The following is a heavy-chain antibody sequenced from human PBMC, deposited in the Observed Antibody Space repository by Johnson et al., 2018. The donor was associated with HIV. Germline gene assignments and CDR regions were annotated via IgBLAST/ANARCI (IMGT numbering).Heavy chain of an antibody. CDR2: VNWNGART. V-gene: IGHV3-20*04. D-gene: IGHD2-2*01. CDR3: ARGPGLFSRPEQFAFDI. CDR1: GFIFDDFG. Sequence: VQLVESGGGVVRPGESLRLSCAASGFIFDDFGMNWVRHAPGKGLEWVSDVNWNGARTGYADSVKGRFTISRDNAKNSVYLQMNSLRAEDTAVYYCARGPGLFSRPEQFAFDIWGQGTMVTVSS. J-gene: IGHJ3*02.